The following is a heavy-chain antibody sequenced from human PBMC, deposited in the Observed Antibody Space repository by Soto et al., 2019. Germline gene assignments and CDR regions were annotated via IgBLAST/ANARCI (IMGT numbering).Heavy chain of an antibody. CDR2: IIPKLGIT. V-gene: IGHV1-69*02. CDR1: VGTFSDYN. J-gene: IGHJ6*03. CDR3: ARVEGTRTTNFYHYMDV. Sequence: VQLVQSGAEVKRPGSSVKVSCKAPVGTFSDYNIAWVRQARGQGLEWMGRIIPKLGITNYAHKFQDRGRITADMATSTAYMELTSLRYEDTAVYFCARVEGTRTTNFYHYMDVWGEGTAVTVS. D-gene: IGHD2-8*01.